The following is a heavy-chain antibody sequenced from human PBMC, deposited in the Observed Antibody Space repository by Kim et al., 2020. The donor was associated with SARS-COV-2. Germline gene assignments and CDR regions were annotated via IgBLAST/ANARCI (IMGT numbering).Heavy chain of an antibody. J-gene: IGHJ6*02. D-gene: IGHD6-19*01. V-gene: IGHV3-7*01. Sequence: YVDTVKGRFTISRDNAKNSLYLQMNSLRAEDTAVYYCARPQWLWGGGSDVWGQGTTVTVSS. CDR3: ARPQWLWGGGSDV.